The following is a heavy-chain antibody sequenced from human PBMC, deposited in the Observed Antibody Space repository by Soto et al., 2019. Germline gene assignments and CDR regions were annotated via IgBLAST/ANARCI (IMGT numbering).Heavy chain of an antibody. CDR2: INTYNGNT. CDR3: ARGWFGPYYYYGMDV. CDR1: AYTFTNYG. Sequence: ASVKVSCKASAYTFTNYGISWVRQAPGQGLEWMGWINTYNGNTNYAQKLQGRVTMTTDTSTNTAYMELRSLRSDDTAVYYCARGWFGPYYYYGMDVWGQGTTVTVSS. J-gene: IGHJ6*02. D-gene: IGHD2-15*01. V-gene: IGHV1-18*01.